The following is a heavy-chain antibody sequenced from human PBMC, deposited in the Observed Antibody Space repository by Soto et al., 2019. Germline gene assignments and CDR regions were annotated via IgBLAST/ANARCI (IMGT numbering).Heavy chain of an antibody. J-gene: IGHJ4*02. Sequence: QVQLQESGPGLVKPSQTLSLTCTVSGGSITSDYSCWSWIRQPPGEGLEWIGHIFDSGTTYTNPSLRSQVAISLDPSKNHFSLTLSSVTAADTAVYYCARGPSGDKVHYWGQGALVTVSS. CDR3: ARGPSGDKVHY. CDR1: GGSITSDYSC. CDR2: IFDSGTT. V-gene: IGHV4-30-4*01. D-gene: IGHD7-27*01.